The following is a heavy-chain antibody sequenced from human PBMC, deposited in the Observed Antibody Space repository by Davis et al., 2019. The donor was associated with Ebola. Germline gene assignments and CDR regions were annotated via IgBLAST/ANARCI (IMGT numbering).Heavy chain of an antibody. CDR2: IRSKANSYAT. CDR3: ARDKGLELRRGMDV. D-gene: IGHD1-7*01. Sequence: PGGSLRLSCAASGFTFSGSAMHWVRQASGKGLEWAGRIRSKANSYATAYAASVKGRFTISRDDSKNTAYLQMNSLRAEDTAVYYCARDKGLELRRGMDVWGQGTTVTVSS. CDR1: GFTFSGSA. J-gene: IGHJ6*02. V-gene: IGHV3-73*01.